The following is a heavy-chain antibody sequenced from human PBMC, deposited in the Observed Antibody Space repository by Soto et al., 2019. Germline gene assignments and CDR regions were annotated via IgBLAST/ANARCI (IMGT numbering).Heavy chain of an antibody. Sequence: EVQLVESGGGLVKPGGSLRLSCAASGFTFSNSGMNWVRQAPGKGLEWVSSISSSGYIFYADSVKGRFTISRDNAKYALYLQVNSLRAEDTAVYYCARDLGAVTTLGFQNWGQGALVTVSS. CDR3: ARDLGAVTTLGFQN. D-gene: IGHD4-17*01. CDR1: GFTFSNSG. V-gene: IGHV3-21*01. CDR2: ISSSGYI. J-gene: IGHJ1*01.